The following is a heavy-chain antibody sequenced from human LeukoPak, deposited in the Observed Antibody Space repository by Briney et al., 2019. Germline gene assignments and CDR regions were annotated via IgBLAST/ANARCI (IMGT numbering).Heavy chain of an antibody. CDR1: GGSISSGGYY. V-gene: IGHV4-31*03. CDR3: ARAPYDFWSGYRHFDY. J-gene: IGHJ4*02. CDR2: IYYSGST. D-gene: IGHD3-3*01. Sequence: PSETLSLTCTVSGGSISSGGYYWSWIRQHPGKGLEWIVYIYYSGSTYYNPCLKSRVTISVDTSKNQFSLKLSSVTAADTAVYYCARAPYDFWSGYRHFDYWGQGTLVTVSS.